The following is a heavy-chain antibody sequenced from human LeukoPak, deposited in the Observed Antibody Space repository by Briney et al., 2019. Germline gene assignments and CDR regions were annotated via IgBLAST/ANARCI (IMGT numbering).Heavy chain of an antibody. CDR3: ARVEGSWAFDI. Sequence: SETLSLTCTVSGDSISSGGYYWNWIHQHPGEGLEWIGYIYYSGSTYYNPSLKSRVSMSVDTSKDHFSLKLSSVTAADTAVYYCARVEGSWAFDIWGQGTMVTVSS. J-gene: IGHJ3*02. D-gene: IGHD3-10*01. CDR1: GDSISSGGYY. CDR2: IYYSGST. V-gene: IGHV4-31*03.